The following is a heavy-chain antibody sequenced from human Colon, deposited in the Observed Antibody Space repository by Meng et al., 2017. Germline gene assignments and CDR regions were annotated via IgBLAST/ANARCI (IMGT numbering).Heavy chain of an antibody. CDR3: ARNPVIPDARTFDF. CDR2: IHSSGNT. J-gene: IGHJ4*02. V-gene: IGHV4-30-4*01. CDR1: NGSINSADYY. D-gene: IGHD2-2*01. Sequence: QVQLQESGPGLVKPSHTLSLTCTISNGSINSADYYWNWIRQPPGKGPEWLGYIHSSGNTYYTPSLKSRLAMSLDTFKNQFSLRLTSVTAADTAVYYCARNPVIPDARTFDFWGQGALVTVSS.